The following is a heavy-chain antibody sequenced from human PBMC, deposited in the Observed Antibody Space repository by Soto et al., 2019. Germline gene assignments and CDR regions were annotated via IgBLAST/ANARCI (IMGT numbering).Heavy chain of an antibody. J-gene: IGHJ4*02. D-gene: IGHD3-9*01. Sequence: ASVKVSCKASGYTFTSDGISWVRQAPGQGLEWMGWISAYNGNTNYAQKLQGRVTMTTDTSTSTAYMELRSLRSDDTAVYYCAVDILTGYSYYFDYWGQGTLVTVS. CDR2: ISAYNGNT. CDR1: GYTFTSDG. CDR3: AVDILTGYSYYFDY. V-gene: IGHV1-18*04.